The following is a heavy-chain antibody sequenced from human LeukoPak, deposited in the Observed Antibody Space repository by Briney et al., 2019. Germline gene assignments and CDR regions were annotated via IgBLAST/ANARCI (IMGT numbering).Heavy chain of an antibody. D-gene: IGHD3-10*01. V-gene: IGHV5-10-1*01. Sequence: LGESLKISCKGSGYSFTSYWISWVRQMPGKGLEWMGKIDPSDSYTKYSPSFQGHVTISADKSITTAYLQWSSLKASDTAMYYCARYFYGSGMPYDAFDIWGQGTMVTVSS. J-gene: IGHJ3*02. CDR2: IDPSDSYT. CDR1: GYSFTSYW. CDR3: ARYFYGSGMPYDAFDI.